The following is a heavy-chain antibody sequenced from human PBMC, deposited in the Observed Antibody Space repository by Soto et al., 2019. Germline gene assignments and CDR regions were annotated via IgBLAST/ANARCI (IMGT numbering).Heavy chain of an antibody. CDR3: AKTGDSGYDWGWFDP. V-gene: IGHV3-30*18. D-gene: IGHD5-12*01. CDR1: GFTFSSYG. CDR2: ISYHGINT. J-gene: IGHJ5*02. Sequence: QVQLVESGGGVVQPGGSLRLSCAASGFTFSSYGMHWVRQAPGKGLEWVAVISYHGINTHYADSVKGRFTISRDNYKNTVYLHMNSLRPEDTAVYYCAKTGDSGYDWGWFDPWGQGTRVTVSS.